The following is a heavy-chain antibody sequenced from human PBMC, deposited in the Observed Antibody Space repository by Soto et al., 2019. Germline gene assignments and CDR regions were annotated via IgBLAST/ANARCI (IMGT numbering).Heavy chain of an antibody. CDR1: GFTFSSYA. D-gene: IGHD2-2*03. J-gene: IGHJ3*02. CDR2: ISGSGGST. Sequence: VGSLRLSCAASGFTFSSYAMSWVRQAPGKGLEWVSAISGSGGSTYYADSVKGRFAISRDNSKNTLYLQMNSLRAEDTAVYYGAKDVGLDMVVVPDDDAFDIWGQGTMVTVSS. V-gene: IGHV3-23*01. CDR3: AKDVGLDMVVVPDDDAFDI.